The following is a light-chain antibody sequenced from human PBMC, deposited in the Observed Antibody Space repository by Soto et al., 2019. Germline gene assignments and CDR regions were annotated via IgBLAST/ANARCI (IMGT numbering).Light chain of an antibody. CDR2: DDN. Sequence: QSVLTQPPSVSGAPGQRVTISCTGSSSNIGAGYDVHWYQQLPGTAPKLLIYDDNQRPSGIPDRFSGSKSGTSATLGVTGLQTGDEATYYCGTWDSSLNAGVFGGGTKVTVL. CDR3: GTWDSSLNAGV. CDR1: SSNIGAGYD. V-gene: IGLV1-51*01. J-gene: IGLJ2*01.